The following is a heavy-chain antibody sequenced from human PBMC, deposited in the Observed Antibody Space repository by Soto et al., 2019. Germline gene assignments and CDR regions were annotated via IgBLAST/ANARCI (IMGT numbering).Heavy chain of an antibody. CDR2: IKTDGSST. D-gene: IGHD1-26*01. J-gene: IGHJ4*02. CDR1: GFTFSSYW. CDR3: ARVGSGSYWFDY. V-gene: IGHV3-74*01. Sequence: EVQLVESGGGLVQPAGSLRLSCAGSGFTFSSYWMHWVRQAPGKGLVWVSRIKTDGSSTNYADSVKGRFTISKDNAKNTLYLQLNSLRAEDTAVYYCARVGSGSYWFDYWGQGTMVTVSS.